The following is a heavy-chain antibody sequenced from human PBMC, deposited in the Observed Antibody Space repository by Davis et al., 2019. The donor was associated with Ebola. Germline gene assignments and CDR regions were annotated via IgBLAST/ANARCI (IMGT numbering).Heavy chain of an antibody. CDR1: GGTISTDY. Sequence: SETLSLTCTVSGGTISTDYLSWIRQPPGKGLEWVAYISSTGSTNYNPPLMSRVTISVDTSKNQFSLNLNSVTAEDTAVYYCARGVVVTAIPGYWSQGTLVTVSS. V-gene: IGHV4-4*08. CDR3: ARGVVVTAIPGY. J-gene: IGHJ4*02. CDR2: ISSTGST. D-gene: IGHD2-21*02.